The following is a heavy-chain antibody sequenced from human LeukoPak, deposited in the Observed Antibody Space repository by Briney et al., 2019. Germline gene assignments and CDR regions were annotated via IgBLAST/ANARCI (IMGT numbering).Heavy chain of an antibody. CDR3: AKGRTAYCNSTSCYTIDY. V-gene: IGHV3-30*18. J-gene: IGHJ4*02. D-gene: IGHD2-2*02. CDR2: ISYDGSNK. Sequence: GRSLRLSCAASGFTFSSYGMHWVRQAPGKGLEWVAVISYDGSNKYYADSVKGRFTISRDNSKNTLYLQMNSLRAEDTAVYYCAKGRTAYCNSTSCYTIDYWGQGTLVTVSS. CDR1: GFTFSSYG.